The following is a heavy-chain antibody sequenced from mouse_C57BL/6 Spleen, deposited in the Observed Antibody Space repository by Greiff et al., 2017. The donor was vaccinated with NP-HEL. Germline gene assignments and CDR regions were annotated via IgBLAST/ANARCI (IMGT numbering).Heavy chain of an antibody. CDR2: ISDGGSYT. J-gene: IGHJ4*01. Sequence: DVHLVESGGGLVKPGGSLKLSCAASGFTFSSYAMSWVRQTPEKRLEWVATISDGGSYTYYPDNVKGRFTISRDNAKNNLYLQMSHLKSEDTAMYYCARAGDVYAMDYWGQGTSVTVSS. CDR1: GFTFSSYA. V-gene: IGHV5-4*01. CDR3: ARAGDVYAMDY. D-gene: IGHD3-3*01.